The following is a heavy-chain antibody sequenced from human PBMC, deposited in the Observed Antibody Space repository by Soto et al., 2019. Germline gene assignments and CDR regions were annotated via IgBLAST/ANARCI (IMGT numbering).Heavy chain of an antibody. Sequence: QLQLEESGPGLVKASQTLSLTCTVSGGAITDSAFFWTWVRQPPGRGLEWIGYIFDGGDTSYSPSLRSRVAISVAKSKNQLSLSLHSVTAADTAMYFCARVRPEVQFYLGRLKGERRGDAFDIWGRGTMVTVSS. V-gene: IGHV4-30-2*01. CDR3: ARVRPEVQFYLGRLKGERRGDAFDI. CDR1: GGAITDSAFF. J-gene: IGHJ3*02. D-gene: IGHD1-26*01. CDR2: IFDGGDT.